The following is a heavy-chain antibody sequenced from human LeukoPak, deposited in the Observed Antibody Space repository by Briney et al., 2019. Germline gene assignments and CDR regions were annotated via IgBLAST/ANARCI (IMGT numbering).Heavy chain of an antibody. V-gene: IGHV4-38-2*02. CDR1: GYSISSGYY. CDR2: IYYSGST. D-gene: IGHD5-18*01. J-gene: IGHJ5*02. CDR3: ARGGYIYGGHNWFDP. Sequence: SETLSLTCTVSGYSISSGYYWGWIRQPPGKGLEWIGYIYYSGSTNYNPSLKSRVTISVDTSKNQFSLKLSSVTAADTAVYYCARGGYIYGGHNWFDPWGQGTLVTVSS.